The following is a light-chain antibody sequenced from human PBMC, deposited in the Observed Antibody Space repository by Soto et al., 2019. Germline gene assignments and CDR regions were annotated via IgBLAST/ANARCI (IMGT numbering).Light chain of an antibody. CDR3: SSYAGSNNHVL. Sequence: QSALTQPPSASGSPGQSVTISCTGTSSDVGGYNYVSWYQQHPGKAPKLMIYEVSKRPSGVPDRSSGSNSGNTASLTVSGLQAEDEDDYYCSSYAGSNNHVLFGGWTKLTV. J-gene: IGLJ2*01. V-gene: IGLV2-8*01. CDR2: EVS. CDR1: SSDVGGYNY.